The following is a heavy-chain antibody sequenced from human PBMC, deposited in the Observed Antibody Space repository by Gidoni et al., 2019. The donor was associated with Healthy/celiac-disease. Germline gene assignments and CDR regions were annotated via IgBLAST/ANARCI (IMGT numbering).Heavy chain of an antibody. CDR1: GFTFSDYY. CDR3: ARAGKVAMTTPYYFDY. J-gene: IGHJ4*02. D-gene: IGHD1-1*01. V-gene: IGHV3-11*05. CDR2: ISSSSSYT. Sequence: QVQLVESGGGLVKPGGSLRLSCAASGFTFSDYYMSWIRQAPGKGLEWVSYISSSSSYTNYADSVKGRFTISRDNAKNSLYLQMNSLRAEDTAVYYCARAGKVAMTTPYYFDYWGQGTLVTVSS.